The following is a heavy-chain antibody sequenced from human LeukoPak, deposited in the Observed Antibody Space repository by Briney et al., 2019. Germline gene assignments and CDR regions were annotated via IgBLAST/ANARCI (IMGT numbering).Heavy chain of an antibody. CDR2: IKKDGSEK. V-gene: IGHV3-7*01. CDR3: VKDAGTA. CDR1: GFTFSNNW. D-gene: IGHD2-8*02. J-gene: IGHJ5*02. Sequence: GGSLRLSCAASGFTFSNNWMSWVRQAPGKGLECVANIKKDGSEKYYINSVKGRFTISRDNAKNSVYLQMNSLRAEDTALYYCVKDAGTAWGQGALVTVSS.